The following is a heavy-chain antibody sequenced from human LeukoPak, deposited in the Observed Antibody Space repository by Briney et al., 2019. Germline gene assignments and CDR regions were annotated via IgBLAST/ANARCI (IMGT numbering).Heavy chain of an antibody. CDR3: AREGIAARRGSYYYYYYMDV. J-gene: IGHJ6*03. CDR1: GFTFSSYS. V-gene: IGHV3-33*01. D-gene: IGHD6-6*01. Sequence: GGTLRLSCAASGFTFSSYSMNWVREAPGKGLERVSAICNDGSNIYYADSVKGRFTISRDNSKNTLYLQMNSLRAEDTAVYYCAREGIAARRGSYYYYYYMDVWGKGTTVTVSS. CDR2: ICNDGSNI.